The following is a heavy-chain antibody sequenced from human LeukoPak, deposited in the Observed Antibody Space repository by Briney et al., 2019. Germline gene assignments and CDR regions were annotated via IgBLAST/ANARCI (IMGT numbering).Heavy chain of an antibody. D-gene: IGHD2-15*01. V-gene: IGHV3-48*03. CDR3: VGWSDY. CDR1: GFTFSSYE. Sequence: PGGSLRLSCAASGFTFSSYEMSWVRQAPGKGLEWVSYISSGSNTIYYADSVKGRFTISRDNAKNSLYLQMNSLRAEDTAVYYCVGWSDYWGQGTLVTVSS. J-gene: IGHJ4*02. CDR2: ISSGSNTI.